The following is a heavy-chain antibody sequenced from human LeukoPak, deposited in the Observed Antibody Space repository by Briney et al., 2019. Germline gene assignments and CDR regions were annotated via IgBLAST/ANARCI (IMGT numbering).Heavy chain of an antibody. J-gene: IGHJ4*02. D-gene: IGHD3-22*01. Sequence: GGSLRLSCAGSGFTLSSYAMSWVRQAPGKGLEWVSLISSGGTTYYADSVKGRFTISRDNSKNTLYLQMNSLRAEDTAVYYCAKGSMIVVVILHNYYFDYXGXGTLVTVSS. CDR3: AKGSMIVVVILHNYYFDY. V-gene: IGHV3-23*01. CDR1: GFTLSSYA. CDR2: ISSGGTT.